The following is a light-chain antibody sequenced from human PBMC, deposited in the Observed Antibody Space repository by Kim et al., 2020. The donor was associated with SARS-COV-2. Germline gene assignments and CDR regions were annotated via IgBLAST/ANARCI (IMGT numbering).Light chain of an antibody. CDR1: QSISWW. J-gene: IGKJ4*01. CDR2: RAS. Sequence: ASVGDRVTITCRASQSISWWLAWYQQKPGKAPRLLIYRASSLESGVPSRFSGSGSGTDFTLTISSLQPDDFATYYCQQYSSYSALTFGGGTKLEIK. CDR3: QQYSSYSALT. V-gene: IGKV1-5*03.